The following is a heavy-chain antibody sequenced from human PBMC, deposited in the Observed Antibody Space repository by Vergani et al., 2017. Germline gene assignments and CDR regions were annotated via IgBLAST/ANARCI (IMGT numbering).Heavy chain of an antibody. D-gene: IGHD6-13*01. CDR1: GFPFGSFS. CDR2: ISRSSNYI. J-gene: IGHJ6*03. V-gene: IGHV3-21*01. Sequence: EVQLVESGGGLVKPGGSLGLSFEPSGFPFGSFSLNWVRRAPGKGLEWVSSISRSSNYIYYADSVKGRFTISRDNAKNSLYLQVNSLRVEDTAVYYCARDLQQPSWYMDVWGKGTTVTVSS. CDR3: ARDLQQPSWYMDV.